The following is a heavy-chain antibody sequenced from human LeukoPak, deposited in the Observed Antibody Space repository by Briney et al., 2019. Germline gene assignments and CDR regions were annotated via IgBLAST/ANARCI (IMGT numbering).Heavy chain of an antibody. J-gene: IGHJ4*02. CDR3: AREGSSWDGDY. V-gene: IGHV3-33*01. CDR2: IWYDGSNK. D-gene: IGHD6-13*01. Sequence: PGGSLGLSCAASGFTFSSYGMHWVRQAPGKGLEWVAVIWYDGSNKYYADSVKGRFTISGDNSKNTLYLQMNSLRAEDTAVYYCAREGSSWDGDYWGQGTLVTVSS. CDR1: GFTFSSYG.